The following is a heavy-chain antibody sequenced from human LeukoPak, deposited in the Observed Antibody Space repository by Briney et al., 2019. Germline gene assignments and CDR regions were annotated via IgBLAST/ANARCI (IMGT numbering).Heavy chain of an antibody. CDR2: ISGSGGST. J-gene: IGHJ4*02. CDR1: GFTFSSYA. Sequence: VGSQTLSCAASGFTFSSYAMSWVRQAPGKGLEWVSAISGSGGSTYYADSVKGRFTISRDNSKNTLYLQMNSLRAEDTAVYYCAKAMYSSGFYFDYWGQGTVDSVSS. CDR3: AKAMYSSGFYFDY. D-gene: IGHD6-19*01. V-gene: IGHV3-23*01.